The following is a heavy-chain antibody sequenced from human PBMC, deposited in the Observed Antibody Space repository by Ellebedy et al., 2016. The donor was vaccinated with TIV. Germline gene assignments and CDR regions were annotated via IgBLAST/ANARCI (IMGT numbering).Heavy chain of an antibody. V-gene: IGHV5-10-1*01. J-gene: IGHJ5*02. D-gene: IGHD1-7*01. CDR2: IDPSDSYT. Sequence: GESLKISCKGSGYSFTSYWISWVRQMPGKGLEWMGRIDPSDSYTNYSPSFQGHVTISADKSISTAYLQWSSLKASDTAMYYCARTALTGTTVRWFAPWGQGTLVTVSS. CDR3: ARTALTGTTVRWFAP. CDR1: GYSFTSYW.